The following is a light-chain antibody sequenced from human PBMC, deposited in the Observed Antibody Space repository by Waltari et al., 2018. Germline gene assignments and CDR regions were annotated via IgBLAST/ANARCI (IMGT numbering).Light chain of an antibody. CDR1: SSDVGGYTY. CDR3: SSYTRSSALV. J-gene: IGLJ2*01. V-gene: IGLV2-14*03. CDR2: NVT. Sequence: QSALTQPASVSGSPGQSITISCTGTSSDVGGYTYVSCYQRDPGKAPKLMIYNVTVRPSGVSNRFSGSKSGNTASLIISGLQAEDEADYFCSSYTRSSALVFGGGTKLTVL.